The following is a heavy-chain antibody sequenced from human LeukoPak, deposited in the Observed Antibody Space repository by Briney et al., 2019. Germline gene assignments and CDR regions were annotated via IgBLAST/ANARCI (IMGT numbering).Heavy chain of an antibody. CDR2: ISGSGGST. J-gene: IGHJ4*02. CDR3: ARASWSTKTVY. V-gene: IGHV3-23*01. D-gene: IGHD5/OR15-5a*01. Sequence: GGSLRLSCAASGFTFSSYAMSWVRQAPGKGLEWVSAISGSGGSTYYADSVKGRFTISRDNSKNTLYLQMNSLRAEDTAVYYCARASWSTKTVYWGQGTLVTVSS. CDR1: GFTFSSYA.